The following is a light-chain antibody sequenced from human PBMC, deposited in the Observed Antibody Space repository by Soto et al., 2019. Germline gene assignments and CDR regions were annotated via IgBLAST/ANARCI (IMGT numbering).Light chain of an antibody. CDR2: DLS. CDR3: FLSYGGAVR. CDR1: TGTVTSDHW. Sequence: QAVVTQEPSLTVSPGGTVTLTCGSSTGTVTSDHWPYWLQQKPGQAPRTLIYDLSDKPSWTPARFSGSLLGGKAALPLSGAQPQDEADYYCFLSYGGAVRFGGGTKLTVL. V-gene: IGLV7-46*01. J-gene: IGLJ2*01.